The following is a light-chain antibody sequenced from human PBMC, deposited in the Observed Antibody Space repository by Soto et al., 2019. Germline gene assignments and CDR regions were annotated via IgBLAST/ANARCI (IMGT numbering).Light chain of an antibody. Sequence: DIPITQTPSTLSASVGDRVTITCRASQSISSWLAWYQQKPGKAPKLLIYDASSLESGVPSRFSGSGSGTEFTLTISSLQPDDFATYYCQQYNSYSPWTFGQGTKVDIK. CDR3: QQYNSYSPWT. CDR1: QSISSW. CDR2: DAS. V-gene: IGKV1-5*01. J-gene: IGKJ1*01.